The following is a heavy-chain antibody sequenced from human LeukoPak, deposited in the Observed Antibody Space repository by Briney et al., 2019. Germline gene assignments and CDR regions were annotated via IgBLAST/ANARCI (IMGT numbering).Heavy chain of an antibody. J-gene: IGHJ4*02. D-gene: IGHD5-18*01. Sequence: GGSLRLSCAASGFTFSNYNMNWVRQAPGKGLEWVSVIYSGGSTYYADSVKGRFTISRDNSKNKLYLQMNSLRAEDTAVYYCARVSGYSYGHGDYWGQGTLVTVSS. V-gene: IGHV3-53*01. CDR2: IYSGGST. CDR3: ARVSGYSYGHGDY. CDR1: GFTFSNYN.